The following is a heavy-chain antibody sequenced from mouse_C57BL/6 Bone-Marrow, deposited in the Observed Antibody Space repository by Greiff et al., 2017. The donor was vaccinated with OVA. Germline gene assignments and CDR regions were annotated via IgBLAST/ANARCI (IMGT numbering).Heavy chain of an antibody. J-gene: IGHJ4*01. CDR1: GYTFTSYD. CDR2: IYPRDGST. Sequence: QVQLQQSGPELVKPGASVQLSCKASGYTFTSYDINWVKQRPGQGLEWIGWIYPRDGSTKYNEKFKGKATLTVDTSSSTAYMELHSLTSEDSAVYFCARRDYYGSSYDYAMDYWGQGTSVTVSS. D-gene: IGHD1-1*01. V-gene: IGHV1-85*01. CDR3: ARRDYYGSSYDYAMDY.